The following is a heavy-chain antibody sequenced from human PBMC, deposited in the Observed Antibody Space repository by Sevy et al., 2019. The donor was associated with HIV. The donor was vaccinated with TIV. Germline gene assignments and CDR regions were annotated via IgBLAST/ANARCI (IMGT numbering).Heavy chain of an antibody. V-gene: IGHV4-31*03. Sequence: SETLSLTCTVSGDSISSGGFYWNWLRQHPGKGLEWIAYISYSGSTDYNPSLKSRVTMLLGTSENQISLRLSSVTAADTAVYYCARGAFNYKYYFDYWGQGTLVTVSS. D-gene: IGHD1-7*01. CDR1: GDSISSGGFY. J-gene: IGHJ4*02. CDR3: ARGAFNYKYYFDY. CDR2: ISYSGST.